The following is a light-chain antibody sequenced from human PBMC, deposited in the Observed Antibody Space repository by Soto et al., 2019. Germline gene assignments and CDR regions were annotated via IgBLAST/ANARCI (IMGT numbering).Light chain of an antibody. CDR3: QQYNSYPYT. J-gene: IGKJ2*01. CDR1: QSISSW. CDR2: DAS. V-gene: IGKV1-5*01. Sequence: DIPMTQSPSTLSASVGDRVTITCRASQSISSWLDWYQQKPGKAPKLLIYDASSLESGVPSRFSGSGSGTEFTLTISSLQTDDFATYYCQQYNSYPYTFGQGTKLEIK.